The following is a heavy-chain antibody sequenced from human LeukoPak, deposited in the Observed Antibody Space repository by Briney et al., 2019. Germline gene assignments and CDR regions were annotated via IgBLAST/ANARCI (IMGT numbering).Heavy chain of an antibody. CDR1: GFTFSNAW. J-gene: IGHJ6*02. Sequence: PGGSLRLSCAASGFTFSNAWMSWVRQAPGKGLEWVGRIKSKTDGGTTDYAAPVKGRFTISRDDSKNTLYLQMNSLKTEDTAVYYCTTDLPYITITHYYGMDVWGQGTTVTVSS. CDR2: IKSKTDGGTT. V-gene: IGHV3-15*01. D-gene: IGHD3-9*01. CDR3: TTDLPYITITHYYGMDV.